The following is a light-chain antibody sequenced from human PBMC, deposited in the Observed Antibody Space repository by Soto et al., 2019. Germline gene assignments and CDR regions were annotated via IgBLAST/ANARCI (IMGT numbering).Light chain of an antibody. CDR2: EVS. V-gene: IGLV2-14*01. Sequence: QSALTQPASVSXXPGQSITISCTGTSSDVGGYKYVSWYQQYPGKAPKLMIYEVSNRPSGVSNRFSGSKSGNTASLTISGLQADDEADYYCTSYTSSSSVLFGGGTKLTVL. J-gene: IGLJ2*01. CDR3: TSYTSSSSVL. CDR1: SSDVGGYKY.